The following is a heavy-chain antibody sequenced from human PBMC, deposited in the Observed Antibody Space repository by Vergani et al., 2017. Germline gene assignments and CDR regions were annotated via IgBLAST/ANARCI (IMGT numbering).Heavy chain of an antibody. CDR3: ARGWEYCSRTSCNGAYYFDY. CDR1: GGSISSSSYY. D-gene: IGHD2-2*01. Sequence: QLQLQESGPGLVKPSETLSLTCTVSGGSISSSSYYWGWIRQPPGKGLEWIGEINHSGSTNYNPSLKSRVTISVDTSKNQFSLKLSSVTAADTAVYYCARGWEYCSRTSCNGAYYFDYWGQGTLVTVSS. J-gene: IGHJ4*02. CDR2: INHSGST. V-gene: IGHV4-39*07.